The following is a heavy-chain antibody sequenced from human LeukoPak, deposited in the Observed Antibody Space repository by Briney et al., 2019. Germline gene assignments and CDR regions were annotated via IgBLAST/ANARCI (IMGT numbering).Heavy chain of an antibody. V-gene: IGHV3-23*01. J-gene: IGHJ3*02. CDR1: GFTFSSYA. CDR3: AKGAVRGVIITPNSDAFDI. Sequence: GESLRLSCAASGFTFSSYAMSWVRQAPGKGLEWVSAISGSGGSTYYADSVKGRFTISRDNSKNTLYLQMNSLRAEDTAVYYCAKGAVRGVIITPNSDAFDIWGQGTMVTVSS. D-gene: IGHD3-10*01. CDR2: ISGSGGST.